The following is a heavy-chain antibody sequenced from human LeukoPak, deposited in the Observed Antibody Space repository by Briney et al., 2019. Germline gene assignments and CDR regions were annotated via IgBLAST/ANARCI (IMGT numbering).Heavy chain of an antibody. CDR1: GFIFTDYG. D-gene: IGHD4-11*01. V-gene: IGHV3-33*06. CDR2: IWSDGTNM. Sequence: GGSLILSCAASGFIFTDYGFHWVRQAPGKGLEWVAAIWSDGTNMYYGNSVKGRFFIQRDDSQNTVYLEMSSLRAEDTAVYYCAKDAQRGFDYSNSLQYWGQGSLVTVSS. J-gene: IGHJ4*02. CDR3: AKDAQRGFDYSNSLQY.